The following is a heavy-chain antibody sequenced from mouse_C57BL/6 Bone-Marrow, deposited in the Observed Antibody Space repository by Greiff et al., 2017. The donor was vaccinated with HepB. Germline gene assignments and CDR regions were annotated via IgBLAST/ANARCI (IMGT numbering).Heavy chain of an antibody. V-gene: IGHV1-5*01. CDR2: MYPGNSDT. J-gene: IGHJ4*01. D-gene: IGHD2-12*01. CDR1: GYTFTSYW. Sequence: EVQLQQSGTVLARPGASVKMSCKTSGYTFTSYWMHWVKQRPGQGLEWIGAMYPGNSDTSYNQKFKGKAKLTAVTSASTAYMELSSLTNEDSAVYYCTKAYYSLYYYAMDYWGQGTSVTVSS. CDR3: TKAYYSLYYYAMDY.